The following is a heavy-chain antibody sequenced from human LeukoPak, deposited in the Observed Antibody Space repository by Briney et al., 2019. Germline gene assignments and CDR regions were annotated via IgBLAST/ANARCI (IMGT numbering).Heavy chain of an antibody. CDR1: GVSFSSYY. D-gene: IGHD6-13*01. J-gene: IGHJ3*02. CDR2: INHSGST. Sequence: ETLSLTCAVYGVSFSSYYWSWIRQPPRKGLDWIGEINHSGSTNYNPSLKSRVTISVDTSKNQFSLKLSSVTAADTAVYYCARGLSIGYSSSWYAPATFDAFDIWGQGTMVTVSS. CDR3: ARGLSIGYSSSWYAPATFDAFDI. V-gene: IGHV4-34*01.